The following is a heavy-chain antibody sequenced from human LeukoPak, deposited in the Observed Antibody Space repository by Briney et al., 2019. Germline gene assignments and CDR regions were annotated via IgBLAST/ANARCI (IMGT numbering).Heavy chain of an antibody. CDR1: GGSISSYY. CDR2: IYYSGSA. J-gene: IGHJ6*03. V-gene: IGHV4-59*12. CDR3: ARFSSGFYVGYYYMDV. Sequence: SETLSLTCTVSGGSISSYYWSWIRQSPGQGLEWVGYIYYSGSANYNPSLKSRVTMSVDTSKNQFSLKLSSVTAADTAVYYCARFSSGFYVGYYYMDVWGKGTTVTVSS. D-gene: IGHD3-22*01.